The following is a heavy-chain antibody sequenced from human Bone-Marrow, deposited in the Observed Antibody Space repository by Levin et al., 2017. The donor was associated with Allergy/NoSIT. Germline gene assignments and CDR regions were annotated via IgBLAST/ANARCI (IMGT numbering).Heavy chain of an antibody. V-gene: IGHV4-59*01. J-gene: IGHJ6*03. Sequence: SETLSLNCSVSGGSMNYYYWSWMRQSPGKGLEWLGYVYHSGTVHYNPSLKSRVSMSVDTSKNQFSLRLTSVTAADTAVYYCARSQLDRRFYYYYYYMEIWGTGTTVTVSS. CDR1: GGSMNYYY. CDR2: VYHSGTV. D-gene: IGHD1-1*01. CDR3: ARSQLDRRFYYYYYYMEI.